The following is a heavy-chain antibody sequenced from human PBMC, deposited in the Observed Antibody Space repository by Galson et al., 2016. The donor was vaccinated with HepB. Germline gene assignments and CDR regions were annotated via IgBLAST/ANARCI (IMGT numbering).Heavy chain of an antibody. V-gene: IGHV3-23*01. CDR3: AKGPMGGVAVGLDFDY. D-gene: IGHD6-19*01. CDR1: GFTFSSYA. J-gene: IGHJ4*02. CDR2: ISGSGVSS. Sequence: SLRLSCAASGFTFSSYAMNWVRQTPGKGLEWVAAISGSGVSSHYADSVKGRFTISRDKSKSTLYLEMNSLRAEDTAIYYCAKGPMGGVAVGLDFDYWGLGALVTVSS.